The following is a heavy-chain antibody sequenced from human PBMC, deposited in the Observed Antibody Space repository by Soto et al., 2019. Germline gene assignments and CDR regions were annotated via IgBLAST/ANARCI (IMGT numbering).Heavy chain of an antibody. CDR2: IYHSGST. Sequence: SETLSLTCTVSGGSISSSSYYWGWIRQPPGKGLEWIGGIYHSGSTNYNPSLKSRVTISVDTSKNQFSLKLSSVTAADTAVYYCAETTRTVYYMDVWGKGTTVTVSS. CDR1: GGSISSSSYY. J-gene: IGHJ6*03. CDR3: AETTRTVYYMDV. D-gene: IGHD2-8*02. V-gene: IGHV4-39*01.